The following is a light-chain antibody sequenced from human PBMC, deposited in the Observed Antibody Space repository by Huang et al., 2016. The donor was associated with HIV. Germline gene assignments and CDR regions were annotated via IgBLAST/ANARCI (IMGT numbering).Light chain of an antibody. CDR3: QQYYSSPQT. Sequence: DIIMTQSPDSLAVSMGERATLNCRSSQSVYSSSTSKDYMAWFQQKPGKPPRLLIFWASTREAGVPDRFTGSGAGTHFTLTIASLEAEDAAIYYCQQYYSSPQTFGQGTRVEVK. CDR1: QSVYSSSTSKDY. J-gene: IGKJ1*01. CDR2: WAS. V-gene: IGKV4-1*01.